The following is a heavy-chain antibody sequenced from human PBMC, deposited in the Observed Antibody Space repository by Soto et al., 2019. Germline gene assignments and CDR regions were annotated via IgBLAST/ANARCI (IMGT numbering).Heavy chain of an antibody. CDR3: ARDGRYYDSSGYYRDAFDI. CDR2: INPNSGGT. J-gene: IGHJ3*02. Sequence: ASVKVSCTASGYTFTSYGISCVRQAPGQGLEWMGWINPNSGGTNYAQKFQGWVTMTRDTSISTAYMELSRLRSDDTAVYYCARDGRYYDSSGYYRDAFDIWGQGTMVTVSS. D-gene: IGHD3-22*01. V-gene: IGHV1-2*04. CDR1: GYTFTSYG.